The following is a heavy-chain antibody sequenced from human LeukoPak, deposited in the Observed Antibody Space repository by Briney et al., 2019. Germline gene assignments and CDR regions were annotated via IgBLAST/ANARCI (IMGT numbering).Heavy chain of an antibody. CDR3: ARSPIGYLHHTHFDY. CDR1: GFTFSSYA. Sequence: GGSLRLSCAASGFTFSSYAMHWVRQAPGKGLEWVAVISYDGSNKYYADSVKGRFTISRDNSKNTLYLQMNSLRAEDTAVYYCARSPIGYLHHTHFDYWGQGTLVTVSS. J-gene: IGHJ4*02. CDR2: ISYDGSNK. D-gene: IGHD5-18*01. V-gene: IGHV3-30-3*01.